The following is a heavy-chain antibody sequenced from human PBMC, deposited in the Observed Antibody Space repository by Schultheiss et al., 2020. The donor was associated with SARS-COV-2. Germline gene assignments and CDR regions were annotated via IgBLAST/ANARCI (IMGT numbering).Heavy chain of an antibody. CDR2: ISGSGGST. CDR3: ARAPAGFRGMDV. J-gene: IGHJ6*02. CDR1: GFTFSSYA. D-gene: IGHD3-10*01. V-gene: IGHV3-23*01. Sequence: GGSLRLSCAASGFTFSSYAMSWVRQAPGKGLEWVSAISGSGGSTYYADSVKGRFTISRDNAKNSLYLQMNSLRAEDTAVYYCARAPAGFRGMDVWGQGTTVTVSS.